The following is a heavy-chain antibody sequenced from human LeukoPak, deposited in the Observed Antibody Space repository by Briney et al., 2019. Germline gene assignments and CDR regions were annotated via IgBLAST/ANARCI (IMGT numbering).Heavy chain of an antibody. CDR1: DDSISDYY. Sequence: PSETLSLTCTVSDDSISDYYRGWIRQPPGKGLEWIGYFHNSGTSTYNPSLESRVTISAGTSKNQFSLKLNSLTTADTAVYYCTRGAGWLIDYWGQGILVTVSS. V-gene: IGHV4-59*01. D-gene: IGHD3-16*01. CDR2: FHNSGTS. CDR3: TRGAGWLIDY. J-gene: IGHJ4*02.